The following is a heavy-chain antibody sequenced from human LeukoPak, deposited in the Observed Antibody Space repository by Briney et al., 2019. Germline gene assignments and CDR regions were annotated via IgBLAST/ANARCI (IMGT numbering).Heavy chain of an antibody. CDR1: GFTFSSYS. V-gene: IGHV3-48*01. D-gene: IGHD3-16*02. Sequence: GGSLRLSCAASGFTFSSYSMHWVRQAPGKGLEWVSYISSSSSTIDYADSVKGRFTISRDNAKNSLYLQMNSLRAEDTAVYYCARGTRVTFGGIIVTYWGQGTLVTVSS. CDR2: ISSSSSTI. J-gene: IGHJ4*02. CDR3: ARGTRVTFGGIIVTY.